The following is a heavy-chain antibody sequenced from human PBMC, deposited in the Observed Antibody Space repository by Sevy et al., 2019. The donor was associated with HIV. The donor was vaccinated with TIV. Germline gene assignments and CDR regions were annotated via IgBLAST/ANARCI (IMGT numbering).Heavy chain of an antibody. CDR2: IIPVYGTT. J-gene: IGHJ4*02. D-gene: IGHD2-21*02. V-gene: IGHV1-69*13. CDR3: ARDMTCGGDCYYFDN. CDR1: GDTFRKYV. Sequence: ASVKVSCKASGDTFRKYVISWVRQAPGQGLEWMAGIIPVYGTTNYAQKFQARVTFTADASTSTVYMELSRLRSEDTAVYYCARDMTCGGDCYYFDNWGQGTLVTVSS.